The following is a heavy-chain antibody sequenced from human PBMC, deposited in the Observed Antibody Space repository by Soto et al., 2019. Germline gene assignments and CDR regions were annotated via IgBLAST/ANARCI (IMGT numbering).Heavy chain of an antibody. CDR3: ADKGGGDRILDY. J-gene: IGHJ4*02. CDR1: GFSLSTSGVG. CDR2: IYWDDAK. Sequence: QITLKESGPTLVKPTQTLTLTCTFSGFSLSTSGVGVGWIRQPPGKALEWLALIYWDDAKEYSPSLKSRLTNTKDTPKNRVVLIETNVDPVETATDYCADKGGGDRILDYWGQGTLVTVSS. V-gene: IGHV2-5*02. D-gene: IGHD3-16*01.